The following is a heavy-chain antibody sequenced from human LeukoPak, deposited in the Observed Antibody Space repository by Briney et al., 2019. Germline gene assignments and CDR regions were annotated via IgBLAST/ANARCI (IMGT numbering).Heavy chain of an antibody. CDR2: VSPPGGGT. D-gene: IGHD2-2*01. CDR1: GFSFSYHG. CDR3: AKVDCGSPGCRRFDL. Sequence: GGSLRLSCAASGFSFSYHGMNWVRQAPGKGLEWLSGVSPPGGGTYYADSVKGRFTISRDNSKNTLYLQMNSLRAEDTAVYFCAKVDCGSPGCRRFDLWGRGTLVTVSS. J-gene: IGHJ2*01. V-gene: IGHV3-23*01.